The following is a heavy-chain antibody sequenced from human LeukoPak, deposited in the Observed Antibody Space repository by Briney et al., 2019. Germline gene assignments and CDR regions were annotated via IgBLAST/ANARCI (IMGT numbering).Heavy chain of an antibody. D-gene: IGHD2-15*01. V-gene: IGHV1-18*01. CDR1: GYTFTRYG. Sequence: GASVKVSCKASGYTFTRYGMSWVRQAPGQGLEWMGWISGSNGNTNYAQKLQGRVTMTTDTSTGTAYMELSRLRSDDTAVYYCARTPVVVVAAPLLDYWGQGTLVTVSS. CDR2: ISGSNGNT. CDR3: ARTPVVVVAAPLLDY. J-gene: IGHJ4*02.